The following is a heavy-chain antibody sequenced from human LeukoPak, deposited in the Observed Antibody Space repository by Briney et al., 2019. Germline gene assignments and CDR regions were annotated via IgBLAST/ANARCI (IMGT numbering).Heavy chain of an antibody. CDR3: ARTTVTTLFDY. D-gene: IGHD4-17*01. V-gene: IGHV3-66*01. J-gene: IGHJ4*02. CDR1: AFTVSSNY. Sequence: GGSLRLSCAASAFTVSSNYMSWVRQAPGKGLEWVSVIYSGGSIYYADSVKGRFTISRDNSKNTLYLQMNSLRAEDTAVYYCARTTVTTLFDYWGQGTLVTVSS. CDR2: IYSGGSI.